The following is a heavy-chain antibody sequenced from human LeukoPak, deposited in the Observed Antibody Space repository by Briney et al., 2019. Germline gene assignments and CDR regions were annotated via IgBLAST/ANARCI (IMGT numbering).Heavy chain of an antibody. CDR3: VRDGYNQNRFDF. Sequence: GGSLRLSCAASGFNFGNHWMDWVRQAPGQGLEWVANIREDGTLAYYADSVRGRFSISRDNTRNSLFLQMNGLRAEDTAVYFCVRDGYNQNRFDFWGQGTLITVSS. CDR1: GFNFGNHW. CDR2: IREDGTLA. V-gene: IGHV3-7*03. D-gene: IGHD1-14*01. J-gene: IGHJ4*02.